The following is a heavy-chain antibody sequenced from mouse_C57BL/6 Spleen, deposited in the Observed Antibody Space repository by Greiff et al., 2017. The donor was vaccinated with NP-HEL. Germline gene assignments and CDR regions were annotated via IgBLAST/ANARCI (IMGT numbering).Heavy chain of an antibody. Sequence: EVQLQQSGTVLARPGASVKLSCKTSGYTFTSYWMHWVKQRPGQGLEWIGAINPGNSDTSYNQKFKGKAKLTAVTSASTADMELSSLTNEYSAVYYCTRDLGEDDMDDWGKGTSVTVSS. V-gene: IGHV1-5*01. D-gene: IGHD2-10*02. J-gene: IGHJ4*01. CDR1: GYTFTSYW. CDR2: INPGNSDT. CDR3: TRDLGEDDMDD.